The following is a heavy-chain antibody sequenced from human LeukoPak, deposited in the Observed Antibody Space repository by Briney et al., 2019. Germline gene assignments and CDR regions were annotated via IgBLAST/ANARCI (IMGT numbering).Heavy chain of an antibody. D-gene: IGHD3-22*01. CDR3: AKDWDYYDSSGYKRYREDY. Sequence: AGGSLRLSCAASGFTFSSYSMNWVRQAPGKGLEWVSAISGSGGSTYYADSVKGRFTISRDNSKNTLYLQMNSLRAEDTAVYYCAKDWDYYDSSGYKRYREDYWGQGTLVTVSS. J-gene: IGHJ4*02. CDR1: GFTFSSYS. V-gene: IGHV3-23*01. CDR2: ISGSGGST.